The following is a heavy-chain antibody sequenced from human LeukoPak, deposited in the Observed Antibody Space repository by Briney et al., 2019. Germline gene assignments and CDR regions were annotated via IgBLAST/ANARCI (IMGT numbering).Heavy chain of an antibody. CDR2: IYYSGST. D-gene: IGHD6-19*01. Sequence: PSETLSLTCTVSGGSISSYYWSWIRQPPGKGLEWIGYIYYSGSTNYNPSLKSRVTISVDTSKNQFSLKLSSVTAADTAVYYCARCSSGWEYYFDYWGQGTLVTVSS. CDR3: ARCSSGWEYYFDY. V-gene: IGHV4-59*01. J-gene: IGHJ4*02. CDR1: GGSISSYY.